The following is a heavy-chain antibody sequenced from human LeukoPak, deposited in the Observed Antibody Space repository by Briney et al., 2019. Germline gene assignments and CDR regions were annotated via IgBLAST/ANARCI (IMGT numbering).Heavy chain of an antibody. V-gene: IGHV1-8*03. Sequence: VASVKVSCKASGYTFTSYDINWVRQATGQGLEWMGWMNPNSGNTGYAQKFQGRVTITRNTSISTAYMELSSLRSEDTAVYYCARELSSRRSGFNWFDPWGQGTLVTVSS. CDR1: GYTFTSYD. J-gene: IGHJ5*02. CDR2: MNPNSGNT. D-gene: IGHD5-12*01. CDR3: ARELSSRRSGFNWFDP.